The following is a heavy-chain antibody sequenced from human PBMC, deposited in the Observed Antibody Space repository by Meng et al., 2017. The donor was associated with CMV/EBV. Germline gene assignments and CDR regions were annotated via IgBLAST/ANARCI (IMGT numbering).Heavy chain of an antibody. CDR1: GGTFSSYA. CDR3: ASDMRPEPDYYYYCGMDV. V-gene: IGHV1-69*05. Sequence: SVKVSCKASGGTFSSYAISWVRQATGQGREWMGGIIPIFGTANYAQKFQGRVTITTDESTSTAYMEVTSLRSEDKAVYYCASDMRPEPDYYYYCGMDVWGQGTTVTVSS. J-gene: IGHJ6*02. CDR2: IIPIFGTA.